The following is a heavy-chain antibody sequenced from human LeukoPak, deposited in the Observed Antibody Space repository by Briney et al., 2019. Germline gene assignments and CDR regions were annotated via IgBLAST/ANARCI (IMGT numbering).Heavy chain of an antibody. V-gene: IGHV3-53*01. CDR2: IYSGGST. CDR3: AREINKWFDP. CDR1: GFTVSSNY. Sequence: PGGSLRLSCAASGFTVSSNYMNWVRQAPGKGLEWVSVIYSGGSTYYADSVKGRFTISRDNARSTLFLQSNSLRAEDTAVYYCAREINKWFDPWGQGTLVTVSS. J-gene: IGHJ5*02.